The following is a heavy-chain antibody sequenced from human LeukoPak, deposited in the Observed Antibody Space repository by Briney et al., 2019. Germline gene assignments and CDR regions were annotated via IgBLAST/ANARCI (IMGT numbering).Heavy chain of an antibody. J-gene: IGHJ5*02. CDR2: IYTSGST. CDR3: ARGSHSSSWYVDP. Sequence: SETLSLTCTVSGGSISSGSYYWSWIRQPAGKALEWIGRIYTSGSTNYNPSLKSRVTISVDTSKNQFSLKLSSVTAADTAVYYCARGSHSSSWYVDPWGQGTLVTVSS. V-gene: IGHV4-61*02. D-gene: IGHD6-13*01. CDR1: GGSISSGSYY.